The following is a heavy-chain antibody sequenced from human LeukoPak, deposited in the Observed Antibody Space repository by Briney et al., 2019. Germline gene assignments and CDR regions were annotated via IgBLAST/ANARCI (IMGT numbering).Heavy chain of an antibody. D-gene: IGHD3-22*01. J-gene: IGHJ4*02. CDR3: ARADYYDSSGYYDY. CDR2: IWYDGSNK. Sequence: PGGSLRLSCAASGFTFSSYGMHWFRQAPGKGLEWVAVIWYDGSNKYYADSVKGRFTISRDNSKNTLYLQMNSLRAEDTAVYYCARADYYDSSGYYDYWGQGTLVTVSS. V-gene: IGHV3-33*01. CDR1: GFTFSSYG.